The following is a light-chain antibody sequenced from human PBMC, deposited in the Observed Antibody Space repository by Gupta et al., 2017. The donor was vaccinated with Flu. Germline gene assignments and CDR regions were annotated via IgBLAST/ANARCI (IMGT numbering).Light chain of an antibody. V-gene: IGKV1-12*01. CDR1: QGIRTW. J-gene: IGKJ5*01. Sequence: DIQMTQSPSSVSASVGDRVTITCRASQGIRTWLAWYQQKPGKAPKLLMYGASSLQSGVPSRFSGSGSGTDFTLTINSLQPEDFATYYCQQAYSFPITFGQGTRLEIK. CDR3: QQAYSFPIT. CDR2: GAS.